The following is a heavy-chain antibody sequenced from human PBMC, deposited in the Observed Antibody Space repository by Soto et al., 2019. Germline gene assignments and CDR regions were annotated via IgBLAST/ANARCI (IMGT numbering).Heavy chain of an antibody. V-gene: IGHV3-23*01. D-gene: IGHD2-15*01. Sequence: EVQPLESGGGLVQPGGSLRLSCAASVFTFSSYAMSWVRQAPGKGLELVSAIRGSGGSTYYADSVKVRFTISRDNSKNTLYVQMKRLRADDTAVYFCSKDKYCSGGGCYTTAYYYYGMDVWGQGTTVTVSS. CDR1: VFTFSSYA. CDR3: SKDKYCSGGGCYTTAYYYYGMDV. CDR2: IRGSGGST. J-gene: IGHJ6*02.